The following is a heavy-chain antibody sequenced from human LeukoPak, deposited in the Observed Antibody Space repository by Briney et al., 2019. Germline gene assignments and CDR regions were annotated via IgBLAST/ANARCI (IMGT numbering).Heavy chain of an antibody. D-gene: IGHD2/OR15-2a*01. CDR2: INYSGGHT. CDR3: ARNKAITAFFGMDV. CDR1: GFTFNRNA. J-gene: IGHJ6*02. Sequence: GGSLRLSCVVSGFTFNRNAMSWVRQAPGKGLEWVSGINYSGGHTYYADSVKGRFTISRDNSRDTLYLQINSLRPEDTALYYCARNKAITAFFGMDVWGQGTTIIVSS. V-gene: IGHV3-23*01.